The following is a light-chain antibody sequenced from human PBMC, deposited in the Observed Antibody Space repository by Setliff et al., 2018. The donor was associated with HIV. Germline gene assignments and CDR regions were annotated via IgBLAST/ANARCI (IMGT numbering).Light chain of an antibody. V-gene: IGLV2-23*02. CDR3: CSYTYSTTYV. CDR2: EVN. Sequence: QSVLTQPASASGSPGQSSTISCTGTRSDIGTYDLVSWYRQYPGKAPKLIIYEVNRRPSGVSDRLSGSKSGNTASLTISGLRAEDEATYYCCSYTYSTTYVFGTGTKVTV. J-gene: IGLJ1*01. CDR1: RSDIGTYDL.